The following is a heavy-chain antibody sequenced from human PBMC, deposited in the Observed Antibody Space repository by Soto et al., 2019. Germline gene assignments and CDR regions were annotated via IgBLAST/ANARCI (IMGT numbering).Heavy chain of an antibody. V-gene: IGHV3-23*01. CDR1: VFAFSTYA. J-gene: IGHJ6*02. D-gene: IGHD6-13*01. Sequence: GWSLRLSCASSVFAFSTYAMTWVRQAPGKGLEWVSVISGSGGSSYYAASVKGRFTISRDNSKNTLYLQMNGLRAEDTALYYCAKVTKRAAAGRYEYYKYGMDVWGQGTTVTVSS. CDR2: ISGSGGSS. CDR3: AKVTKRAAAGRYEYYKYGMDV.